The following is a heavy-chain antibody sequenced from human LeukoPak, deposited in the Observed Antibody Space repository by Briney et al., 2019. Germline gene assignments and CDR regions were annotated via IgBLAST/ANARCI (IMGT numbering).Heavy chain of an antibody. Sequence: SQTLSLTCTVSGGSISSGDYYWSWIRQPPGKGLEWIGYIYYSGSTYYNPSLKSRVTISVDTSKNQFSLKLSSVTAADTAVYYCAREVEYSYNYFGYWGQGTLVTVSS. CDR1: GGSISSGDYY. D-gene: IGHD5-18*01. J-gene: IGHJ4*02. CDR3: AREVEYSYNYFGY. V-gene: IGHV4-30-4*01. CDR2: IYYSGST.